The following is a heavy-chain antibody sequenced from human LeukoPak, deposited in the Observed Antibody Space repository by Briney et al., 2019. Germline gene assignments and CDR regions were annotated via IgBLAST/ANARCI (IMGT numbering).Heavy chain of an antibody. Sequence: ASVKVSCKASGYTFTGYFVHWVRQAPGQGLEWMGWINPNSGGTNYAQKFQGRVTMTRDASISTAYMELSRLISDDTAVYYCARDGSSRHSDYHYYMDVWGKGTTVIVSS. V-gene: IGHV1-2*02. D-gene: IGHD6-13*01. CDR2: INPNSGGT. CDR1: GYTFTGYF. J-gene: IGHJ6*03. CDR3: ARDGSSRHSDYHYYMDV.